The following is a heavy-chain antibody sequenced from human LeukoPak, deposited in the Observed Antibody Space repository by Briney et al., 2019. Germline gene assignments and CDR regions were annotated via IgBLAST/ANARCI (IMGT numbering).Heavy chain of an antibody. CDR1: GFTFSSYG. Sequence: QTGGSLRLSCAASGFTFSSYGMHWVRQAPGKGLEWVAVISYDGSNKYYADSVKGRFTISRDNSRNTLYLQMNSLRAEDTAVYYCAKDLRRITMIVVVIPSIPDYWGQGTLVTVSS. V-gene: IGHV3-30*18. CDR3: AKDLRRITMIVVVIPSIPDY. J-gene: IGHJ4*02. CDR2: ISYDGSNK. D-gene: IGHD3-22*01.